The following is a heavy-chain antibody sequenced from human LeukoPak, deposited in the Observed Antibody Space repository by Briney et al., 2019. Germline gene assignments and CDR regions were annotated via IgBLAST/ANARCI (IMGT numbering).Heavy chain of an antibody. D-gene: IGHD2-15*01. J-gene: IGHJ4*02. Sequence: SETLSLTCTVSGGSISSGSYYWSWIRKSAGTGLEWIGRVYSRGGTDYNASLKSRLTISVDTSKNEFSLKLTSVTAADTAVYYCAREGPGGSGCHDYWGQGTLVTVSS. CDR2: VYSRGGT. V-gene: IGHV4-61*02. CDR3: AREGPGGSGCHDY. CDR1: GGSISSGSYY.